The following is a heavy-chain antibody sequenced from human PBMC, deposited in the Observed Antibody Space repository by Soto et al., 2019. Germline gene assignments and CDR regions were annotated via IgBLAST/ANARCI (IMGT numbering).Heavy chain of an antibody. V-gene: IGHV3-48*01. D-gene: IGHD3-10*01. CDR1: GFTFSSYS. Sequence: PGGSLRLSCAASGFTFSSYSMNWVRQAPGKGLEWVSYISSSSSTIYYADSVKGRFTISRDNAKNSLYLQMNSLRAEDTSVYYCASSNYYGSPGDFDYCGQGTLVTVSA. J-gene: IGHJ4*02. CDR2: ISSSSSTI. CDR3: ASSNYYGSPGDFDY.